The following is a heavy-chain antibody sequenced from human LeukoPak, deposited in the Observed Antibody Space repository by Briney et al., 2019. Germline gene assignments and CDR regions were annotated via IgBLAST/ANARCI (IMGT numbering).Heavy chain of an antibody. V-gene: IGHV1-69*13. Sequence: SVKVSCKASGGTFSSYSISWVRQAPGQGLEWMGGIIPIFDTADYAQKFQGRVTTTADESTSTAYMELSSLRSEDTAVFYCARISLGAIWGYYYGMDVWGQGTTVTVSS. CDR2: IIPIFDTA. CDR1: GGTFSSYS. CDR3: ARISLGAIWGYYYGMDV. J-gene: IGHJ6*02. D-gene: IGHD1-26*01.